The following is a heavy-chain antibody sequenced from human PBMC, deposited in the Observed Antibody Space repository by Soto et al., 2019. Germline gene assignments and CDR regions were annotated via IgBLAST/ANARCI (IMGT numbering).Heavy chain of an antibody. Sequence: GGSLRLSCAASGFSFSSFEMNWVRQAPGKGLECISYISSRDNTIYYADSVKGRFTVSRDNAKNSLFLQMNSLRAEDTAVYYCVRWAPGTGADYWGQGTLVTVSS. CDR3: VRWAPGTGADY. J-gene: IGHJ4*02. CDR1: GFSFSSFE. D-gene: IGHD2-8*02. V-gene: IGHV3-48*03. CDR2: ISSRDNTI.